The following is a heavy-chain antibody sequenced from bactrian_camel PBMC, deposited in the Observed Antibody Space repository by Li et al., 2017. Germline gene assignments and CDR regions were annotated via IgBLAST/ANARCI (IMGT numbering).Heavy chain of an antibody. CDR2: IYNDGRST. V-gene: IGHV3-2*01. D-gene: IGHD6*01. Sequence: HVQLVESGGGLVRPGGSLRLSRVASGFTFSTFTSTYYMGWVRQVPGQGLEWVSSIYNDGRSTYYADSVKGRFTISRDNAKNTMYLQMNSLKSEDTAVYYCSTGVVAGRTGQGTQVTVS. CDR1: GFTFSTFTSTYY. J-gene: IGHJ4*01.